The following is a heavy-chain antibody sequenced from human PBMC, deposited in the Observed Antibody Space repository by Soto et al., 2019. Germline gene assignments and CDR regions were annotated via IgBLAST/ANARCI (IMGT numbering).Heavy chain of an antibody. D-gene: IGHD2-2*01. CDR2: IYFTGHP. CDR3: ARDREGYAGDSFWFDP. CDR1: GATNPKFY. J-gene: IGHJ5*02. V-gene: IGHV4-59*01. Sequence: SESLSPTSNKSGATNPKFYWSLIRESPGKGLVWIGYIYFTGHPNYNPSLKSRVSMSVDTHTNQVSLEINSVTAADTAIYYCARDREGYAGDSFWFDPWGPGTLVTVSS.